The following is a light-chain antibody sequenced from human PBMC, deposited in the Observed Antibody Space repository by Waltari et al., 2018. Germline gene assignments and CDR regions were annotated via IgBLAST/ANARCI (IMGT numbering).Light chain of an antibody. CDR3: QQVNSFPRT. J-gene: IGKJ1*01. CDR2: DAS. CDR1: QGIASR. V-gene: IGKV1-12*01. Sequence: DIQMTQSPSSVSASVEDRVTLTCRASQGIASRLAWYQQKPGKAPTLLIYDASSLHSGVPSRFSGSGSGTDFTLTIRSLQPEDFATYYCQQVNSFPRTFGQGTKVEVK.